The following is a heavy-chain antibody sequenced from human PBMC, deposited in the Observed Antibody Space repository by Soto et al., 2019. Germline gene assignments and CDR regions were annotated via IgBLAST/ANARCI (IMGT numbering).Heavy chain of an antibody. CDR3: ARGGVDCSGGSCYLGWFDP. J-gene: IGHJ5*02. CDR2: IYSGGGT. V-gene: IGHV3-53*01. Sequence: EVQLVESGGGLIQPGGSLRLSCAASGLTLSSNYMNCVRQAPGKGLEWVSLIYSGGGTYYADSVKCRFTISRDNSKSTVYLQMNSLRVDDTAVYYCARGGVDCSGGSCYLGWFDPWGQGTLVTVSS. D-gene: IGHD2-15*01. CDR1: GLTLSSNY.